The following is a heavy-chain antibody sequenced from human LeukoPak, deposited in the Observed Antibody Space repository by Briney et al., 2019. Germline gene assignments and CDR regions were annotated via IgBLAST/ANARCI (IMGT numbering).Heavy chain of an antibody. CDR3: ARDGGSSWQRDAFDI. CDR1: GFTFSSYN. V-gene: IGHV3-21*01. Sequence: KSGGSLRLSCAASGFTFSSYNMNWVRQAPGKGLEWVSSISSSSIYIYYADSVKGRVTISRDNAKNSLYLQMNSLRAEDTAVYYCARDGGSSWQRDAFDIWGQGTMVTVSS. J-gene: IGHJ3*02. D-gene: IGHD6-13*01. CDR2: ISSSSIYI.